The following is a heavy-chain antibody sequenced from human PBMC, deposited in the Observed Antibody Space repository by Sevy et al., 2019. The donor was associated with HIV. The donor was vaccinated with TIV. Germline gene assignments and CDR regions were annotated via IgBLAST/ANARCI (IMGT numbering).Heavy chain of an antibody. Sequence: GESLKISCKGSGYSFTTYWIAWVRQMPGKGLECLGVIYPGDSDTTYSPSFQGQVTISAVKSINTAYLQWTSLKASDTSIYYCARRLGTSGLDYWGQGTLVTVSS. CDR1: GYSFTTYW. CDR2: IYPGDSDT. V-gene: IGHV5-51*01. J-gene: IGHJ4*02. CDR3: ARRLGTSGLDY. D-gene: IGHD2-2*01.